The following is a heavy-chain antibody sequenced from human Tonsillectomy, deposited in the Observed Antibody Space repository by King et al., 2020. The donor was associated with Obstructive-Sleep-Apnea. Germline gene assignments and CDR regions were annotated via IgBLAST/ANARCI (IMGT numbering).Heavy chain of an antibody. Sequence: QLVQSGAEVKKPGASVKVSCQASGYPFISYAMHWVRQAPGQRLEWMGRINGGNVDTKYSQRFQSRVTITSDTSAHIVYMELRGLRSEDTAVYYCARGWHVTGTWFDPWGQGTLVTVSS. D-gene: IGHD3-16*01. CDR1: GYPFISYA. CDR3: ARGWHVTGTWFDP. V-gene: IGHV1-3*01. CDR2: INGGNVDT. J-gene: IGHJ5*02.